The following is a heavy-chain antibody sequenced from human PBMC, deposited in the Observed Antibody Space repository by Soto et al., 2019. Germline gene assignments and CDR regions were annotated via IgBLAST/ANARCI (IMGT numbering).Heavy chain of an antibody. CDR3: ASSYCSGGSCYDYYYGMDV. CDR1: GYTFTSYA. V-gene: IGHV1-3*05. D-gene: IGHD2-15*01. CDR2: INAGNGNT. J-gene: IGHJ6*02. Sequence: QVQLVQSGAEEKKPGASVKVSRKASGYTFTSYAMHWVRQAPGQRLEWMGWINAGNGNTKYSQKFQGRVTITRDTSASTAYMELSSLRSEDTAVYYCASSYCSGGSCYDYYYGMDVWGQGTTVTVSS.